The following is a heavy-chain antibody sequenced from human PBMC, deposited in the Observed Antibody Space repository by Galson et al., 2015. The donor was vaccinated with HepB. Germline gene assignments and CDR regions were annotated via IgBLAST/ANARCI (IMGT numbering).Heavy chain of an antibody. J-gene: IGHJ4*02. CDR2: IYYSGST. Sequence: TLSLTCTVSGGSISSGGYYWSWIRQHPGKGLEWIGYIYYSGSTYYNPSLKSRVTISVDTSKNQFSLKLSSVTAADTAVYYCARGRFRDYYDSSGYYPGWGQGTLVTVSS. V-gene: IGHV4-31*03. CDR1: GGSISSGGYY. D-gene: IGHD3-22*01. CDR3: ARGRFRDYYDSSGYYPG.